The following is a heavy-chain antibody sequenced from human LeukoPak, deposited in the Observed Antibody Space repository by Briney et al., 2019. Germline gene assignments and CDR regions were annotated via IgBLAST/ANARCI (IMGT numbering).Heavy chain of an antibody. J-gene: IGHJ4*02. CDR3: AALAAPDIVVVVAATSHFDY. D-gene: IGHD2-15*01. CDR1: GYTLTELS. V-gene: IGHV1-24*01. CDR2: FDPEDGET. Sequence: ASVKVSCKVSGYTLTELSMHWVRQAPGKGLEWMGGFDPEDGETIYAQKFQGRVTMTEDTSTDTAYMELSSLRSEDTAVYYCAALAAPDIVVVVAATSHFDYWGQGTLVTVSS.